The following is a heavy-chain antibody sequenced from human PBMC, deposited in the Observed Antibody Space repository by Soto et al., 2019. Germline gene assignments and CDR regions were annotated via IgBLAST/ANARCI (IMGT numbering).Heavy chain of an antibody. CDR2: ILPVFDEL. D-gene: IGHD3-3*01. CDR1: GGAFKNYA. Sequence: GASVKVSCKVSGGAFKNYAISWVRQAPGQGLEWVGGILPVFDELNYASKLQGRVTITADEATSTAHLELGSLTSEDTAVYFCARASDTSGYYYWGQGTLVTVSS. CDR3: ARASDTSGYYY. V-gene: IGHV1-69*13. J-gene: IGHJ4*02.